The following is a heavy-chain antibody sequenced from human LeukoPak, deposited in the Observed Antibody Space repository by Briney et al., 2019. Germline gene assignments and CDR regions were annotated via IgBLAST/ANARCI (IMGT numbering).Heavy chain of an antibody. D-gene: IGHD3-22*01. CDR3: ARYDNSGPHFG. V-gene: IGHV3-7*01. Sequence: PGGSLRLSCDASGFTFSSYWMSWVRQAPGKGLELAANIKQDGSAKFYLDSVRGRFTISRDNAKNSLYLQMDSLRAEDTAVYYCARYDNSGPHFGWGQGTLVTVSS. CDR2: IKQDGSAK. J-gene: IGHJ4*02. CDR1: GFTFSSYW.